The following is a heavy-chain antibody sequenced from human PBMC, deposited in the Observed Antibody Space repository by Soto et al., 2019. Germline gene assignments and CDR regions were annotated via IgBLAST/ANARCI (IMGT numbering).Heavy chain of an antibody. D-gene: IGHD5-12*01. CDR3: ARHLSLVSENELGWLPHSPGKNDY. CDR2: IYYSGST. CDR1: GGSISSSSYY. Sequence: SETLSLTCTVSGGSISSSSYYWGWIRQPPGKGLEWIGSIYYSGSTYYNPSLKSRVTISVDTSKNQFSLKLSSVTAADTAVYYCARHLSLVSENELGWLPHSPGKNDYWGQGTLVTVSS. J-gene: IGHJ4*02. V-gene: IGHV4-39*01.